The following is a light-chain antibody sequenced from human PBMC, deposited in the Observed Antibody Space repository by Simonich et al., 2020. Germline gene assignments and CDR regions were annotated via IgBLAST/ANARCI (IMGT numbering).Light chain of an antibody. CDR1: QSVSSY. V-gene: IGKV3-11*01. J-gene: IGKJ2*01. Sequence: EIVLTQSPATLSLSPGERATLSCRASQSVSSYLAWYQQKPGQAPRLLIYDASNRATGIPARFSGIGSGTDFTLTISSLEPEDFAVYYCQQYYSTPYTFGQGTKLEIK. CDR2: DAS. CDR3: QQYYSTPYT.